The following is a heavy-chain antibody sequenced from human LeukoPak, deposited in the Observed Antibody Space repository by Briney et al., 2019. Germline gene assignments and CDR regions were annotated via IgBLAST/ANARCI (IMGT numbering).Heavy chain of an antibody. J-gene: IGHJ4*02. CDR2: IIPIFGTA. CDR1: GGTFSSYA. CDR3: ARAPSLSYSSGWYYSFDY. Sequence: SVKVSCKASGGTFSSYAISWVRQAPGQGLEWMGGIIPIFGTANYAQKFQGRVTITADESTSTAYMELSSLRSEDTAVYYCARAPSLSYSSGWYYSFDYWGQGTLVTVSS. V-gene: IGHV1-69*13. D-gene: IGHD6-19*01.